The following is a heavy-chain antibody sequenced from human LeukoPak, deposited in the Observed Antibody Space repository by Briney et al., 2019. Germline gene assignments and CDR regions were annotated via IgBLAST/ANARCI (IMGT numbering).Heavy chain of an antibody. D-gene: IGHD2-21*02. CDR1: GGTSSSYA. V-gene: IGHV1-69*13. Sequence: GASVKVSCRASGGTSSSYAISWVRQAPGQGLEWMGGIIPIFGTANYAQKFQGRVTITADESTSTAYMELSSLRSEDTAVYYCARDSDCGGDCFYFDYWGQGTLVTVSS. CDR2: IIPIFGTA. CDR3: ARDSDCGGDCFYFDY. J-gene: IGHJ4*02.